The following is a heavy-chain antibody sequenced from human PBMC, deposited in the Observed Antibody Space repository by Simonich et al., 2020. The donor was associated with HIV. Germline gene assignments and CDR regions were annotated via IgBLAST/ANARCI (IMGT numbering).Heavy chain of an antibody. CDR2: INHSGTT. Sequence: QVQLQQWGAGLLKPSETLSLSCAVYGGSFSDYYWSWIRQSPGKGLEWIGEINHSGTTKHNPPLKGRVTISVDTSKNQFSLKLSSVTVADTAVYYCARNGFYYDSSGYCLFDYWGQGTLVTVSS. CDR3: ARNGFYYDSSGYCLFDY. CDR1: GGSFSDYY. J-gene: IGHJ4*02. V-gene: IGHV4-34*01. D-gene: IGHD3-22*01.